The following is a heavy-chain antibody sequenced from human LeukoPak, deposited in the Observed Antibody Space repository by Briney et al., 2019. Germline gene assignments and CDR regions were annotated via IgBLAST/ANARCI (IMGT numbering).Heavy chain of an antibody. Sequence: PGGSLRLSCAASGFTFSSYAMSWVRQAPGKGLEWVSAISGSGGTTHYADPVKGRFTISRDNSKSTLSLQMNSLRAEDTAVYYCAKDGYYESSGYSYFDYWGQGTLVTVSS. D-gene: IGHD3-22*01. J-gene: IGHJ4*02. CDR3: AKDGYYESSGYSYFDY. V-gene: IGHV3-23*01. CDR1: GFTFSSYA. CDR2: ISGSGGTT.